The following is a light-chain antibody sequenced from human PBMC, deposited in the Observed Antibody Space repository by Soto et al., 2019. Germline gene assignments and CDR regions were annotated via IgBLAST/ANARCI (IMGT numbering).Light chain of an antibody. CDR2: LGS. Sequence: DIVMTQSPLSLPVTPGEPASISCRSSQSLLQSNGYNYLDWYLQKPGQSPQLLIYLGSNRASGVPDRFSGSGSGTDFTLKISRVEAEDVGVYYCMQGIPKPPTFGQGTKLEIK. J-gene: IGKJ2*01. V-gene: IGKV2-28*01. CDR1: QSLLQSNGYNY. CDR3: MQGIPKPPT.